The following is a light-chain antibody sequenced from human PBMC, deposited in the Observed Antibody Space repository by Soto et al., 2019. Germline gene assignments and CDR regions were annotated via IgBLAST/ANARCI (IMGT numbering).Light chain of an antibody. CDR1: SSDVGSYNY. CDR3: CSYAGSNNYV. Sequence: QSALTQPPSASGSPGQSVTISCTGTSSDVGSYNYVSWYQQHPGRPPKLMIYEVSKRPLGVPDRFSGSKSGNTASLTVSGLQAEDEADYYCCSYAGSNNYVFGPGTKLTVL. J-gene: IGLJ1*01. V-gene: IGLV2-8*01. CDR2: EVS.